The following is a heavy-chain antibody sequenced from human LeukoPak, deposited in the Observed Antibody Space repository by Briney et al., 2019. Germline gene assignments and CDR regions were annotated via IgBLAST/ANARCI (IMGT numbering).Heavy chain of an antibody. CDR3: ARPQQYSNYALDY. CDR2: IYYSGST. V-gene: IGHV4-31*03. D-gene: IGHD4-11*01. J-gene: IGHJ4*02. CDR1: GGSISSGGYY. Sequence: SETLSLTCTVSGGSISSGGYYWSWIRQHPGKGLEWIGYIYYSGSTYYKPSLKSRVTMSVDTSKNQFSLKLSSVTAADTAVYYGARPQQYSNYALDYWGQGTLSPSPQ.